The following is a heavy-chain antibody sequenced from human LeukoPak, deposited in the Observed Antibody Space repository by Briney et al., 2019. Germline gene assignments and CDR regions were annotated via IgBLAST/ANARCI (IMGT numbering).Heavy chain of an antibody. Sequence: ASVKVSCKTSGYAFTAYYIHWVRQAPGQGLEWMGRINPNSGGANYAQKFQGRVTLTRDTSISTAYMELNSLRSGDTAVYYCARSAPISAGLLESWGQGTLVTVSS. CDR2: INPNSGGA. CDR3: ARSAPISAGLLES. CDR1: GYAFTAYY. V-gene: IGHV1-2*06. D-gene: IGHD2-21*02. J-gene: IGHJ5*02.